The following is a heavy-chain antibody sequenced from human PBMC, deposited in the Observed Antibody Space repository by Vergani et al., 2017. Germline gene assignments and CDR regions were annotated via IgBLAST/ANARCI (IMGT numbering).Heavy chain of an antibody. CDR2: ISSDGSNK. Sequence: QVQLVESGGGVVQPGRSLRLSCVASGFNFSVFGMHWVRQTPGKGLEWVAVISSDGSNKYYGDSVKGRFTISRDNSKNTVYLQMSSLRAEDTALYYCAKNGAITGTTRIAFDIWGQGTMVTVSS. CDR3: AKNGAITGTTRIAFDI. V-gene: IGHV3-30*18. J-gene: IGHJ3*02. CDR1: GFNFSVFG. D-gene: IGHD1-7*01.